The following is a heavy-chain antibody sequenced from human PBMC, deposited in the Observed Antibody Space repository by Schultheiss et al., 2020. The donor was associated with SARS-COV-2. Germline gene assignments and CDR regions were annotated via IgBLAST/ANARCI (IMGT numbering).Heavy chain of an antibody. CDR3: ARDGRLGRTSLDY. D-gene: IGHD2-2*01. J-gene: IGHJ4*02. CDR1: GGSVSSGSYY. Sequence: GSLRLSCTVSGGSVSSGSYYWSWIRQPPGKGPEWIGSIYYSGSTYYNPSLKSRVTISADTSKNHFSLKLRSVTAADTAVYYCARDGRLGRTSLDYWGQGTLVTVSS. CDR2: IYYSGST. V-gene: IGHV4-39*02.